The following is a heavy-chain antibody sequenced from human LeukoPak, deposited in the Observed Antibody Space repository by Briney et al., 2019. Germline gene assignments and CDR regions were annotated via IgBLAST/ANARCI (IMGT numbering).Heavy chain of an antibody. CDR2: IYPGDSDT. V-gene: IGHV5-51*01. D-gene: IGHD3-16*01. CDR3: ASPLIGGGAFDI. Sequence: GESLKISCKGSGYRFTSYWIGCVRQMPGKGLEWMGIIYPGDSDTRYSPSFQGQITISADKSVSTAYLQWSGLKASDTAIYYCASPLIGGGAFDIWGQGTMVTVSS. J-gene: IGHJ3*02. CDR1: GYRFTSYW.